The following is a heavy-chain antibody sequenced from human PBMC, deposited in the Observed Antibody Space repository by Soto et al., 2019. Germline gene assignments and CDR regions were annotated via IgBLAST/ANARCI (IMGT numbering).Heavy chain of an antibody. J-gene: IGHJ6*02. CDR3: TGRDDGYNPIHGMDV. CDR2: IIPIIGTA. D-gene: IGHD5-12*01. CDR1: GGTFSSYA. V-gene: IGHV1-69*13. Sequence: SVKVSCKASGGTFSSYAISWVRQAPGQGLEWMGGIIPIIGTANYAQKFQGRVTITADESTSTAYMELSSLRSEDTAVYHCTGRDDGYNPIHGMDVWGQGTTVTVSS.